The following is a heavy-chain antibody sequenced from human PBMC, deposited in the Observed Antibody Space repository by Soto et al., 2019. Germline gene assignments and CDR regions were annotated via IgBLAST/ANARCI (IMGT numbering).Heavy chain of an antibody. Sequence: SESLSLTCAVYGGSFSGYYWRWIRQPPGKGLEWIGEINHSGSTNYNPSLKSRVTISVDTSKNQFSLKLSSVTAADTAVYYCARGRGLIAARFGYYYYGMDVWGQGATVTVSS. CDR2: INHSGST. CDR3: ARGRGLIAARFGYYYYGMDV. V-gene: IGHV4-34*01. J-gene: IGHJ6*02. CDR1: GGSFSGYY. D-gene: IGHD6-6*01.